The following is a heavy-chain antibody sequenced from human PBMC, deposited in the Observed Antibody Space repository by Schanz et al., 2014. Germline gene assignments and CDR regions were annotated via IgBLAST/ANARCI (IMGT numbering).Heavy chain of an antibody. CDR1: GFTFSSYA. Sequence: VQLLQFGGGVVQPGRSLRLSCAASGFTFSSYAMSWVRQAPGKGLEWVSTISASGGSTYYADSVKGRFTISRDNSKNTLYLQMNSLRAEDTAVYYCAKDLLYGAPMPLNHLDYWGQGTLVTVSS. D-gene: IGHD2-2*01. CDR2: ISASGGST. CDR3: AKDLLYGAPMPLNHLDY. J-gene: IGHJ4*02. V-gene: IGHV3-23*01.